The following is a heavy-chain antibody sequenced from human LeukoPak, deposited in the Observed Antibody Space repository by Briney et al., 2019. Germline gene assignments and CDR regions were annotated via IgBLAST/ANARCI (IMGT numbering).Heavy chain of an antibody. V-gene: IGHV4-34*01. Sequence: SETLSLTCAVYGGSFSGYYWSWIRQPPGKGLEWIGEINHSGSTNYNPSLKSRVTISVDTSKNQSSLKLSSVTAADTAVYYCARVNSSSDYWGQGTLVTVSS. D-gene: IGHD6-6*01. J-gene: IGHJ4*02. CDR2: INHSGST. CDR1: GGSFSGYY. CDR3: ARVNSSSDY.